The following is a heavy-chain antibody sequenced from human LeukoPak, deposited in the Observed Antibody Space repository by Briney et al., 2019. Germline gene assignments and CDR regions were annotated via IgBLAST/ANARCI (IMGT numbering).Heavy chain of an antibody. V-gene: IGHV1-2*06. D-gene: IGHD1-14*01. CDR1: GYTFTGYY. CDR3: ARESTGISGADGY. CDR2: INPNSGGT. Sequence: GASVKVSCKASGYTFTGYYMHWVRQAPGQGLEWMGRINPNSGGTNYAQKFQGRVTTTRDTSISTAYMELSRLRSDDTAVYYCARESTGISGADGYWGQGTLVTVSS. J-gene: IGHJ4*02.